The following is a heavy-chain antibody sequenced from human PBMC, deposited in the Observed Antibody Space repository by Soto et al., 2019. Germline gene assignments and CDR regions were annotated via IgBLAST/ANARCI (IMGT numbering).Heavy chain of an antibody. Sequence: QITLKESGPTLVKPTQTLTLTCTFSGFSLSTSGVGVGWIRQPPGKALEWLALIYWDDDKWYSPSLKNRLTITKHTSKKQVVLTMTNMDPVDTATYYGAHMGPYKRSYYMDVWGKGTTVTVSS. CDR1: GFSLSTSGVG. V-gene: IGHV2-5*02. J-gene: IGHJ6*03. CDR2: IYWDDDK. D-gene: IGHD1-1*01. CDR3: AHMGPYKRSYYMDV.